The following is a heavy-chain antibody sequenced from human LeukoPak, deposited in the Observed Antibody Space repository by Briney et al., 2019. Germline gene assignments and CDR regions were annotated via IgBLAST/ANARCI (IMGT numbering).Heavy chain of an antibody. D-gene: IGHD6-19*01. Sequence: SGNVSCTASVYTFTNSYMDWARHAPGPGLEGMGIISSSGGSTMYAQTFQGRVTMTSDTSTSTVYMEMSSLRSEDTAVFYCARDRSSGWYAFDYWGQGTLVTVSS. V-gene: IGHV1-46*01. CDR1: VYTFTNSY. CDR2: ISSSGGST. CDR3: ARDRSSGWYAFDY. J-gene: IGHJ4*02.